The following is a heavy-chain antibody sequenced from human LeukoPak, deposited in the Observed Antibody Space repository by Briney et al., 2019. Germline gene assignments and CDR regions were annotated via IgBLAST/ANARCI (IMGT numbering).Heavy chain of an antibody. CDR3: ARGYCSSTTCPGDY. D-gene: IGHD2-2*01. J-gene: IGHJ4*02. CDR1: GFTFSSSA. CDR2: ISYDGSNT. V-gene: IGHV3-30-3*01. Sequence: EGSLRLSCAASGFTFSSSAMHWVRQAPGKGLEWVAVISYDGSNTYYADSVKGRFTIARDNSKNTMYLQMNSLRVEDTAMYYCARGYCSSTTCPGDYWGPGTLVTVSS.